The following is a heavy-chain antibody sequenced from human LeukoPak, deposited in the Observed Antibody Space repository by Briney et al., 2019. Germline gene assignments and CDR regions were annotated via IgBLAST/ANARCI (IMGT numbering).Heavy chain of an antibody. V-gene: IGHV1-46*01. CDR2: INPSGGST. D-gene: IGHD3-9*01. J-gene: IGHJ4*02. Sequence: ASVKVSCKASGYTFTSYYMHWVRQAPGQGLEWMGIINPSGGSTSYAQKFQGRVTMTRDMSTSTVYMELSSLRSEGTAVYYCARGEGDILTGYYSPSLDYWGQGTLVTVSS. CDR1: GYTFTSYY. CDR3: ARGEGDILTGYYSPSLDY.